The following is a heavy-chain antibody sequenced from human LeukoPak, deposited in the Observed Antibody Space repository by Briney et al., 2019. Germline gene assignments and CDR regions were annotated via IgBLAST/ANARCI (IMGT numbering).Heavy chain of an antibody. D-gene: IGHD2-2*01. CDR3: TRGVSTAVY. CDR1: GDSISNSTYY. V-gene: IGHV4-39*01. J-gene: IGHJ4*02. CDR2: FYYTGGT. Sequence: PSETLSLTCTVSGDSISNSTYYWGWIRQSPGKGLEWIGNFYYTGGTYYNPSLKSRVTISVDPSKNQFSLKLTSVPAADTSIYYCTRGVSTAVYWGQGTLVTVSS.